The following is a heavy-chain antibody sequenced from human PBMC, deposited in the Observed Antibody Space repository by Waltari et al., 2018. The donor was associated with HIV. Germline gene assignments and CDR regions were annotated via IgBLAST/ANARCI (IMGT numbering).Heavy chain of an antibody. CDR1: GLPFSKDL. CDR2: IKSITDGGTT. J-gene: IGHJ4*02. V-gene: IGHV3-15*01. D-gene: IGHD3-10*01. Sequence: EVQLVESGGSLVKLGGSLRLSGAVSGLPFSKDLMNWVRHAPGKGLEWVGRIKSITDGGTTDYAAPVKGRFTISRDDSKNTLYLQMNSLKTEDTALYYCTTAPGGLRTWGQGTLVTVSS. CDR3: TTAPGGLRT.